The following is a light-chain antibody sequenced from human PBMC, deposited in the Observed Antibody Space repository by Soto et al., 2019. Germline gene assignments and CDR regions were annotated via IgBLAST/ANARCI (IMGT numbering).Light chain of an antibody. CDR2: GVT. Sequence: QSVLTQPRSVSGSPGQSVTISCSGTSSDVGGYNYVSWYQQHPGKAPKLMIYGVTKRPSGVPDRFSASKSGNTASLTISGLQAEHEADYYCCSYAGSYTWVFGGGTKLTVL. J-gene: IGLJ3*02. CDR1: SSDVGGYNY. CDR3: CSYAGSYTWV. V-gene: IGLV2-11*01.